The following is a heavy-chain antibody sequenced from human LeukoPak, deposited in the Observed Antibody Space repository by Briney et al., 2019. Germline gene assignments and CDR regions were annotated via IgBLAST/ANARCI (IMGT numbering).Heavy chain of an antibody. D-gene: IGHD1-14*01. V-gene: IGHV3-48*04. CDR2: ISTSSGTK. CDR1: GFTLSSFA. J-gene: IGHJ4*02. Sequence: PGGSLRLSCAASGFTLSSFAMSWVRQTPEKGLEWVSYISTSSGTKYYADSVKGRFTISRDNAKNSLFLQMNSLRVDDTAVYYCARKVLTGTTRGSFDSWGQGTLVTVSS. CDR3: ARKVLTGTTRGSFDS.